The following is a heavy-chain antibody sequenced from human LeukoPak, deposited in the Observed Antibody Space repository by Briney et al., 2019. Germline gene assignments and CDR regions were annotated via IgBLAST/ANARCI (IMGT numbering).Heavy chain of an antibody. CDR3: AKEYCGGDCYLDY. Sequence: PGRSLRLSCAASGFTFDDYAMHWVRQAPGKGLEWVSGISWNSGSIGYADSVKGRFTISRDNVKNSLYLQMNSLRAEDTALYYCAKEYCGGDCYLDYWGQGTLVTVSS. CDR1: GFTFDDYA. J-gene: IGHJ4*02. CDR2: ISWNSGSI. D-gene: IGHD2-21*02. V-gene: IGHV3-9*01.